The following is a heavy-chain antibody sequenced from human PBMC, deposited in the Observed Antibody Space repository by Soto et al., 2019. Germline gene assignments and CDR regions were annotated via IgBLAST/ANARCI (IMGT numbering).Heavy chain of an antibody. D-gene: IGHD2-15*01. J-gene: IGHJ3*02. CDR1: GFTFSNYG. Sequence: QVQLVESGGGVVQPGRSLRLSCEVSGFTFSNYGIHWVRQAPGKGLEWVAVISSDGSNKYYVDSVKGRFTISRDNSKNTLCLQMNSLRAEDTAVYYCAKDRGGSCCGAFDIWGQGTMVTVSS. CDR2: ISSDGSNK. CDR3: AKDRGGSCCGAFDI. V-gene: IGHV3-30*18.